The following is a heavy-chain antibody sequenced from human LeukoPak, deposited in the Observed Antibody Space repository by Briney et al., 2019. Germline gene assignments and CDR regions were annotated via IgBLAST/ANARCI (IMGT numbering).Heavy chain of an antibody. D-gene: IGHD2-2*01. V-gene: IGHV3-21*01. CDR2: ISSNSGYI. Sequence: GGSLRLSCAASGFTFSTYSMNWVRQAPGKGLEWVSYISSNSGYIYYADSLKGRFTISRANAKNSLYLQMNSLRAEDTAVYYCARSRYCSSTSCPSGEYWGQGTLVTVSS. J-gene: IGHJ4*02. CDR1: GFTFSTYS. CDR3: ARSRYCSSTSCPSGEY.